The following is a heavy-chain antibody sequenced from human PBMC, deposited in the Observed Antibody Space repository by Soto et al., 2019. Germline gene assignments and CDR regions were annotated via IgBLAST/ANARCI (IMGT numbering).Heavy chain of an antibody. V-gene: IGHV3-23*01. J-gene: IGHJ4*02. Sequence: GGSLRLSCAASGFTFSSYAMSWVRQAPGKGLEWVSAISGSGGSTYYADSVKGRFTISRDNSKNTLYLQMNSLRAEDTAVYYCAIVQGGIVVVPAALFWGQGILVTVSS. CDR1: GFTFSSYA. CDR2: ISGSGGST. CDR3: AIVQGGIVVVPAALF. D-gene: IGHD2-2*01.